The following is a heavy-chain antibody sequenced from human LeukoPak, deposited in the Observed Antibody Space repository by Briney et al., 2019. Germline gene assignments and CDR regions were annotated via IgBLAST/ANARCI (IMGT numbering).Heavy chain of an antibody. D-gene: IGHD6-19*01. J-gene: IGHJ4*02. Sequence: SETLSFTCTGSGGSISGYYWSWIRQPPGKGPEWFGYIYYSGSTNYNPSLKSRVTISVDTSKNQFSLKMNSVTAADTAVYYCARLASSGWSHCDYWGQGTLVTVSS. CDR3: ARLASSGWSHCDY. CDR1: GGSISGYY. V-gene: IGHV4-59*08. CDR2: IYYSGST.